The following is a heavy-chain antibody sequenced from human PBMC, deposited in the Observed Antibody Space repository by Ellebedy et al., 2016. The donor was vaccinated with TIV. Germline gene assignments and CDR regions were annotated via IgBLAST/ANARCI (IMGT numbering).Heavy chain of an antibody. CDR3: ATSGASSGWDAIAD. J-gene: IGHJ4*02. V-gene: IGHV3-30*03. Sequence: GGSLRLXXADSGFTFSHYGMHWVRQAPGKGLEWVAVISYDGRNKYHANSVKGRFTISRDNDKNSFYLQMNSLRAGDTAVYYCATSGASSGWDAIADWGQGTLVTVSS. D-gene: IGHD6-19*01. CDR2: ISYDGRNK. CDR1: GFTFSHYG.